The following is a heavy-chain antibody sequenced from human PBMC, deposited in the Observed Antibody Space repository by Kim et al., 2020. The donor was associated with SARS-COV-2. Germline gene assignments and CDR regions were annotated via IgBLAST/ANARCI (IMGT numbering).Heavy chain of an antibody. J-gene: IGHJ4*02. V-gene: IGHV3-74*01. Sequence: GGSLRLSCAASGFTFSSYWMHWVRQAPGKGLVWVSRINSDGSSTSYADSVKGRFTISRDNAKNTLYLQMNSLRAEDTAVYYCARGDYVWGSYRYTISGFQSSDYWGQGTLVTVSS. CDR1: GFTFSSYW. D-gene: IGHD3-16*02. CDR2: INSDGSST. CDR3: ARGDYVWGSYRYTISGFQSSDY.